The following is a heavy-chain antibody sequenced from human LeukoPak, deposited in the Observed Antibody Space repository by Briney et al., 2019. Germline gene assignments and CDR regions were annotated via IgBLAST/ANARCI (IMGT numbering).Heavy chain of an antibody. CDR2: ISWNSGSI. V-gene: IGHV3-9*01. Sequence: GGSLRLSCVASGVTLSNYAMSWARQAPGKGLEWVSGISWNSGSIGYADSVKGRFTISRDNAKNSLYLQMNSLRAEDTALYYCAKAVRFLEWLPPFDYWGQGTLVTVSS. D-gene: IGHD3-3*01. CDR3: AKAVRFLEWLPPFDY. J-gene: IGHJ4*02. CDR1: GVTLSNYA.